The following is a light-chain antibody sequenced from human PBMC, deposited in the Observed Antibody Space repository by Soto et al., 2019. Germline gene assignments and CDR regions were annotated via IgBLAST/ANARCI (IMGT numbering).Light chain of an antibody. V-gene: IGLV2-14*03. J-gene: IGLJ3*02. Sequence: QSALTQPASVSGSPGQSITISCTGTSSDVGAYHYVSWYQQHPGKAPKLMIYDVSNRPSGVSNRFSGYKSGNPASLTISGLQAEDEGDFYCSSYTPGSALVFGGGTQLTVL. CDR2: DVS. CDR3: SSYTPGSALV. CDR1: SSDVGAYHY.